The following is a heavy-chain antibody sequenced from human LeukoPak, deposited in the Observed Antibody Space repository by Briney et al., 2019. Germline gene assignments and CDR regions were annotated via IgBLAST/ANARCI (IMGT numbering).Heavy chain of an antibody. CDR3: ARDYYDILTGYYGPYFDY. V-gene: IGHV3-21*04. J-gene: IGHJ4*02. CDR2: ISSSSSYI. Sequence: GGSLRLSCAASGFTFSSYSMNWVRQAPGKGLEWVSSISSSSSYIYYADSVKGRFTISRDNAKNSLYLQMNSLRAEDTAVYYCARDYYDILTGYYGPYFDYWGQGTLVTVSS. CDR1: GFTFSSYS. D-gene: IGHD3-9*01.